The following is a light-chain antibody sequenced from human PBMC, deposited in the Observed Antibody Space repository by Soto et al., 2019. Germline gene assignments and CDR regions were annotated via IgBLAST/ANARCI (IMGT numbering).Light chain of an antibody. CDR3: QSFDISNVV. J-gene: IGLJ2*01. CDR2: EDS. V-gene: IGLV6-57*04. Sequence: NFMLTQPHSVSESPGKTVTISCTRSSGSIASNYVQWYQQRPGSAPTPVIYEDSQRPSGVPDRFSGSIDSSSNSASLTGSRLKTEDEADYYCQSFDISNVVFGGGTKLTVL. CDR1: SGSIASNY.